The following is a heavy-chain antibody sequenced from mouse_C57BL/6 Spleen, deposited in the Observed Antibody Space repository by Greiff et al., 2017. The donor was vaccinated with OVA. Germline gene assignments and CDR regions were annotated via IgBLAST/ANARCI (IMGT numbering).Heavy chain of an antibody. CDR1: GYTFTSYW. CDR3: ARPSTTGVATLDY. V-gene: IGHV1-59*01. Sequence: QVQLQQPGAELVRPGTSVKLSCKASGYTFTSYWMHWVKQRPGQGLEWIGVIDPSDSYTNYNQKFKGKATLTVDTSSSTAYMQLSSLTSEDSAVYYCARPSTTGVATLDYWGQGTPLTVSS. D-gene: IGHD1-1*01. J-gene: IGHJ2*01. CDR2: IDPSDSYT.